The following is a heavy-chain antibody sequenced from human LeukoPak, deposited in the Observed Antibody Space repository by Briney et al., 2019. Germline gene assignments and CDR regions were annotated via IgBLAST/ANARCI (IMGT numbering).Heavy chain of an antibody. CDR3: ARDNHGSGIIFDY. Sequence: TSETLSLTCTVSGGSISSYYWSWIRQPPGKGLEWIGYIYYSGSTYYNPSLKSRVTISVDTSKNQFSLKLSSVTAADTAVYYCARDNHGSGIIFDYWGQGTLVTVSS. J-gene: IGHJ4*02. D-gene: IGHD3-10*01. CDR1: GGSISSYY. V-gene: IGHV4-59*12. CDR2: IYYSGST.